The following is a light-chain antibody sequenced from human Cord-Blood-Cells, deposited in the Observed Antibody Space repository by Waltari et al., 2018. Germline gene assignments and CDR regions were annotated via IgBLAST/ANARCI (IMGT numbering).Light chain of an antibody. CDR3: QQSYSTPWT. Sequence: DLQMTQSPSSLSASIGDRVTITCRASQSISSHLKWYQQKPGKAPKRLIYAASSLQSGVPSRLSVSGSGTDFTLTISSLQPEDFATYYCQQSYSTPWTVGQGP. CDR2: AAS. CDR1: QSISSH. J-gene: IGKJ1*01. V-gene: IGKV1-39*01.